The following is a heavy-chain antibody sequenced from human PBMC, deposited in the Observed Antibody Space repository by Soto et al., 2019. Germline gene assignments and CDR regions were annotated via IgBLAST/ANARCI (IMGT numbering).Heavy chain of an antibody. J-gene: IGHJ6*02. CDR2: ISSTSSYI. CDR1: GFTFSSYT. D-gene: IGHD2-2*01. V-gene: IGHV3-21*01. Sequence: RRLSCAASGFTFSSYTMNWVRQAPGKGLEWVSSISSTSSYIYYADSLKGRFTISRDNAKNSLYLQMSSLRAEDTAVYYCARAEGGCSSTSCHSYGMDVWGQGTTVTVSS. CDR3: ARAEGGCSSTSCHSYGMDV.